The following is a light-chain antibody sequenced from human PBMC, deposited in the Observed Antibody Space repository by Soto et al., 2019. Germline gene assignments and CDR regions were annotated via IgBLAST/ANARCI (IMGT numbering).Light chain of an antibody. CDR1: GSNFGAGYD. V-gene: IGLV1-40*01. CDR3: QSYDNSLSGYV. CDR2: GDD. J-gene: IGLJ1*01. Sequence: QSVLTQPPSVSGAPGQRVTISCTGSGSNFGAGYDVHWYQQLPGTAPKLLIYGDDNRPSGVPDRFAGSKSGTSASLAITGLQAEDEADYYCQSYDNSLSGYVFGTGTKLTVL.